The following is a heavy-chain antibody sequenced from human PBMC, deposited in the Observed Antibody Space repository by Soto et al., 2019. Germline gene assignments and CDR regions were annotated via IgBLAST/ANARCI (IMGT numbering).Heavy chain of an antibody. Sequence: QMQLVQSGPEVKKPGTSVKVSCKASGFTFTSSAVQWVRQARGQRLEWIGWIVVGSGNTNYAQKFQERVTITRDMSTSTAYMELSSLRSEDTAVYYCAAGFLEWLSTTTADYWGQGTLVTVSS. J-gene: IGHJ4*02. D-gene: IGHD3-3*01. CDR1: GFTFTSSA. CDR2: IVVGSGNT. CDR3: AAGFLEWLSTTTADY. V-gene: IGHV1-58*01.